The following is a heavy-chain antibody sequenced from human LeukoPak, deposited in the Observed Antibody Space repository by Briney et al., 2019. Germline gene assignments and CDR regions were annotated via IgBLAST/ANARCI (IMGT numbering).Heavy chain of an antibody. V-gene: IGHV3-21*01. CDR2: ISSSSYI. CDR1: GFTFSSYS. J-gene: IGHJ4*02. CDR3: ARERGSSSWMTFDY. Sequence: GGSLRLSCAASGFTFSSYSMNWVRQAPGKGLEWVSSISSSSYIYYADSVKGRFTISRDSAKNSLYLQMNSLRAEDTAVYYCARERGSSSWMTFDYWGQGTLVTVSS. D-gene: IGHD6-13*01.